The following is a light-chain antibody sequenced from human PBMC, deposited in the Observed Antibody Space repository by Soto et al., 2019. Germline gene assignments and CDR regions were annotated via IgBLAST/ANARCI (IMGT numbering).Light chain of an antibody. CDR1: SSDGGGYKY. CDR3: SSYAGSNNYV. Sequence: QSALSQPRSACWSLGQSVTISCTGTSSDGGGYKYVSWYQQYPGKAPKLMIYAVSKRPSGVPDRFSGSKSGNTASLTVSGLQAEDQADYYCSSYAGSNNYVFGTGTKVTXL. V-gene: IGLV2-8*01. J-gene: IGLJ1*01. CDR2: AVS.